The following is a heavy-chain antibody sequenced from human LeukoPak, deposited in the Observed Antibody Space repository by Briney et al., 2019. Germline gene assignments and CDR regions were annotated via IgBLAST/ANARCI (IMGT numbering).Heavy chain of an antibody. D-gene: IGHD6-13*01. CDR1: GGSISSYY. CDR3: AITGYSSSRAFDY. J-gene: IGHJ4*02. Sequence: PSETLSLTCTVSGGSISSYYWSWIRQPPGKGLEWIGYIYYSGSTNYNPSLKSRVTISVDTSKNQFSLKLSSVTAADTAVYYCAITGYSSSRAFDYWGQGTLVTVSS. CDR2: IYYSGST. V-gene: IGHV4-59*01.